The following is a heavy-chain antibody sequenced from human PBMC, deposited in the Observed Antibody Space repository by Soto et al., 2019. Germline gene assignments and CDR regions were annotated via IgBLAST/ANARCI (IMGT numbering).Heavy chain of an antibody. Sequence: EVQLLDSGGGLVQPGGSLRLSCAASGFTFSTYAMSWVRQAPGKGLEWVSTITGSGSSTYYADSVKGRFTISRDNSTNTLYLQMTSLRAEDTAVYYCAKDLYGDYGGVDYWGQGTLVTVSS. J-gene: IGHJ4*02. CDR2: ITGSGSST. CDR1: GFTFSTYA. D-gene: IGHD4-17*01. V-gene: IGHV3-23*01. CDR3: AKDLYGDYGGVDY.